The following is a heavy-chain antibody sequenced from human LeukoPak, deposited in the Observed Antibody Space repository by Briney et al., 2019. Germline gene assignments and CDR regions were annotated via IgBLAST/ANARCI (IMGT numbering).Heavy chain of an antibody. CDR3: AEGGELLDY. D-gene: IGHD2-21*01. J-gene: IGHJ4*02. CDR2: ISYDGSNK. CDR1: GFTFSSYA. V-gene: IGHV3-30*04. Sequence: GGSLRLSCAASGFTFSSYAMHWVRQAPGKGLEWVAVISYDGSNKYYADSVKGRFTISRDNSKNTLYLQMNSLRAEDTAVYYCAEGGELLDYWGQGTLVTVSS.